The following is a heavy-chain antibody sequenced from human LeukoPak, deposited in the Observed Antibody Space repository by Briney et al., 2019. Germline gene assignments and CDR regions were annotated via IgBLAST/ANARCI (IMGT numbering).Heavy chain of an antibody. V-gene: IGHV3-33*01. CDR1: GFTFSSYG. D-gene: IGHD6-25*01. Sequence: GRSLRLSCAASGFTFSSYGMHWVRQAPGKGLEWVAVIWYDGSNKYYADSVKGRFTISRDNSKNTLYLQMVSLRAEDTAVYYCARDAVYSSGWQYYWGQGTLVTVSS. CDR3: ARDAVYSSGWQYY. J-gene: IGHJ4*02. CDR2: IWYDGSNK.